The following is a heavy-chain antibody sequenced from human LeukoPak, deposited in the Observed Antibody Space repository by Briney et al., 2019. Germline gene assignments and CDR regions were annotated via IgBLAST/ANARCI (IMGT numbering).Heavy chain of an antibody. D-gene: IGHD6-19*01. J-gene: IGHJ3*02. CDR3: ARVEIAVAADAFDI. V-gene: IGHV4-34*01. CDR1: GGSFSGYY. Sequence: SETLSLTCAVYGGSFSGYYWSWIRQPPGKGLEWIGEINHSGSTNYNPSLKSRVTIPVDTSKNQFSLKLSSVTAADTAVYYCARVEIAVAADAFDIWGQGTMVTVSS. CDR2: INHSGST.